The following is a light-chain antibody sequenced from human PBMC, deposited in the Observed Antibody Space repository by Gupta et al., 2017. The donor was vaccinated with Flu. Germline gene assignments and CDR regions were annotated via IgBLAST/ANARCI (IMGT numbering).Light chain of an antibody. Sequence: DIQMAQSPSSLSASVGDRVTITCRASQTIANYLNWYQHKPGITPKLLIFAASSLQSGVPSRFSGSGSGTDFTLTISSLQPEDFATYYCQQGDTTPRTFGHGTKVDIK. V-gene: IGKV1-39*01. J-gene: IGKJ3*01. CDR2: AAS. CDR3: QQGDTTPRT. CDR1: QTIANY.